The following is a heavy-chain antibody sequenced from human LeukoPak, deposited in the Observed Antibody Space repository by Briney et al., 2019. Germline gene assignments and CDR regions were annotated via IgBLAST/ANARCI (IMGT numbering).Heavy chain of an antibody. CDR1: GFSLSTSGMC. V-gene: IGHV2-70*11. D-gene: IGHD3-22*01. CDR2: IDWDDDT. Sequence: SGPTLVNPTQTLTLTCTFSGFSLSTSGMCVSWIRQPPGKALEWLARIDWDDDTYYSTSLKTRVTISKDTSKNQLVLPMTNMDPVDTATYYCARAYDYDSSGYCPGYFQHWGQGTLVTVSS. CDR3: ARAYDYDSSGYCPGYFQH. J-gene: IGHJ1*01.